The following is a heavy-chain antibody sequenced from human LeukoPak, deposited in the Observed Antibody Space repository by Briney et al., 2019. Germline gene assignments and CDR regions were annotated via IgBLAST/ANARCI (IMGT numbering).Heavy chain of an antibody. J-gene: IGHJ4*02. V-gene: IGHV3-53*01. CDR2: LYRDGTT. Sequence: GGSLRLSCVASGFDVSSNYMSWVRQAPGKGLDWVSLLYRDGTTYYAESVKGRFTISRDSSKSTLYLQMNSLTVEDTVLYYCARVGYYGDYALALDHWGQGTLVSVSS. D-gene: IGHD4-17*01. CDR1: GFDVSSNY. CDR3: ARVGYYGDYALALDH.